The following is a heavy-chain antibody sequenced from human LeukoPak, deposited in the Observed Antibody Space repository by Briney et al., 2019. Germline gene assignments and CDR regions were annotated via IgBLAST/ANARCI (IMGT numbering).Heavy chain of an antibody. D-gene: IGHD5-24*01. CDR3: ASLVRWLQLYYFDY. CDR2: IYYSGST. Sequence: PSETLSLTCTVSGGSISSYYWSWIRQPPGKGLEWIGYIYYSGSTNYNPSLKSRVTISVDTSKNQFSLKLSSVTAADPAVYYCASLVRWLQLYYFDYWAREPWSPSPQ. CDR1: GGSISSYY. V-gene: IGHV4-59*08. J-gene: IGHJ4*02.